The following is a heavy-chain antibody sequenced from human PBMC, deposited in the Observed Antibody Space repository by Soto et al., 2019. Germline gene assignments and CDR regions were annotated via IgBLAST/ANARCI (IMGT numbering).Heavy chain of an antibody. D-gene: IGHD3-22*01. J-gene: IGHJ4*02. V-gene: IGHV4-59*01. CDR1: GGSISSYY. CDR3: ARDRGYYDSSGYFDY. CDR2: IYYSGST. Sequence: SETLSLTXTVSGGSISSYYWSWIRQPPGKGLEWIGYIYYSGSTNYNPSLKSRVTISVDTSKNQFSLKLSSVTAADTAVYYCARDRGYYDSSGYFDYWGQGTLVTVSS.